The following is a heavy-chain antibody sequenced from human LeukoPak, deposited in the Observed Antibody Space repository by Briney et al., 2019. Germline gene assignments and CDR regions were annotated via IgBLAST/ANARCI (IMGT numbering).Heavy chain of an antibody. V-gene: IGHV3-23*01. CDR3: ARDSSMLRGPLVIYYFDF. D-gene: IGHD3-10*01. CDR2: ISGGGDVT. Sequence: PGGSLRLSCAASDFNFITYAMSWVRQALGKGLEWVSTISGGGDVTYYADSVKGRFTISRDTSKNTLYLQMNSLRVEDTAIYYCARDSSMLRGPLVIYYFDFWGQGTLVTVSS. J-gene: IGHJ4*02. CDR1: DFNFITYA.